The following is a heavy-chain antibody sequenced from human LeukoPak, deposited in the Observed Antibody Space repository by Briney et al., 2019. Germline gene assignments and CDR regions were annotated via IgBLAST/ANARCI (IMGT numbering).Heavy chain of an antibody. CDR2: ISNDGSNK. CDR1: GFTFSSYG. V-gene: IGHV3-30*18. D-gene: IGHD3-10*01. CDR3: AKGRGAFDI. J-gene: IGHJ3*02. Sequence: GGSLRLSCVASGFTFSSYGMHWVRQAPGKGLEWVAVISNDGSNKYYADSVNGRFTISRDNSKNTLYLQMNSLRAEDTAVYYCAKGRGAFDIWGQGTMVTVSS.